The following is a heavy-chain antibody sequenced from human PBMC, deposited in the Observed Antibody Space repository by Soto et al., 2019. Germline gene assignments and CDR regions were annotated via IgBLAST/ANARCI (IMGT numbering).Heavy chain of an antibody. CDR2: ISRYGDIT. CDR3: AKDRYLDHDSRGYLFDN. J-gene: IGHJ4*02. D-gene: IGHD3-22*01. V-gene: IGHV3-23*01. Sequence: EVQLLESGGDLIQPGGSLRLSCAASGFTFNIYAMTWVRQAPGKGLGWVSAISRYGDITYYADSVEGRFSISRDNSNNPRYLQMNSLRAEDTAVYYCAKDRYLDHDSRGYLFDNWGQGTLVTVSS. CDR1: GFTFNIYA.